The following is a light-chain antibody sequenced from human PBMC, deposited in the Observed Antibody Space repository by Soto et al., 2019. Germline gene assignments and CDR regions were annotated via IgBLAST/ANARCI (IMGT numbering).Light chain of an antibody. J-gene: IGLJ2*01. V-gene: IGLV7-46*01. CDR3: LLSYSGALV. CDR1: TGAVTSGHY. Sequence: QAVVTQEPSLTVSPGGTVTLTCGSSTGAVTSGHYPYWFQQKPGQATRTLIYDASNKHSWTPARFSGSLLGGKAALTLSGAQPEDEAEYYCLLSYSGALVFGGGTQLTVL. CDR2: DAS.